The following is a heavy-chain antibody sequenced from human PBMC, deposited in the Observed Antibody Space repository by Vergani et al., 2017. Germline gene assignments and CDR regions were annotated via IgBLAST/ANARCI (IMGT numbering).Heavy chain of an antibody. CDR1: GFTFSSYG. D-gene: IGHD6-13*01. V-gene: IGHV3-30*02. J-gene: IGHJ6*02. Sequence: QVQLVESGGGVVQPGGSLRLSCAASGFTFSSYGMHWVRQAPGKGLEWVAFIRYDGSNKYYADSVKGRFTISRDKSKNTLYLQMNSLRAEDTAVYYCAKGRGGSSWLPYYYYGMDVWGQGTTVTVSS. CDR2: IRYDGSNK. CDR3: AKGRGGSSWLPYYYYGMDV.